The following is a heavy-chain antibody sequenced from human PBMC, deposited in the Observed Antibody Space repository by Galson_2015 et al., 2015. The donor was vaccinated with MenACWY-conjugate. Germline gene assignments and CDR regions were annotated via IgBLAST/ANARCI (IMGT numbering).Heavy chain of an antibody. CDR3: AKDPPRGSYSSGWYVDY. D-gene: IGHD6-19*01. CDR2: IRYDGNNE. J-gene: IGHJ4*02. V-gene: IGHV3-30*02. Sequence: SLRLSCAPSGFTFSSYGMHWVRQAPGKGLEWVAFIRYDGNNEYYADSVKGRFTISRDNSKNTLYLQMNSLRAEDTAVYYCAKDPPRGSYSSGWYVDYWGQGTLVTVSS. CDR1: GFTFSSYG.